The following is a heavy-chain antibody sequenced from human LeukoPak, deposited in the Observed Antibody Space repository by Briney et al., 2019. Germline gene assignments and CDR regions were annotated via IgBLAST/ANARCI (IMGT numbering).Heavy chain of an antibody. CDR1: GGSFSGYY. CDR2: IHHSGST. Sequence: KPSETLSLTCAVYGGSFSGYYWTWIRQPPGKGLEWIGEIHHSGSTNYNPSLKSRVTISVDTSKNQFSLKLSSVTAADTAVYYCAKGPETVFFSALSHYFDYCGQGTLVTVSS. D-gene: IGHD1-14*01. J-gene: IGHJ4*02. V-gene: IGHV4-34*01. CDR3: AKGPETVFFSALSHYFDY.